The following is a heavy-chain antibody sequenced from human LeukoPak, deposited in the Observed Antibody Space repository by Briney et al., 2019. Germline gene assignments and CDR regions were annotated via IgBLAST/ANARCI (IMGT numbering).Heavy chain of an antibody. CDR1: GFTFTSYV. CDR2: IGTRGTTM. Sequence: GGSLRLSCAASGFTFTSYVMDWVRQPPGKGLEWISYIGTRGTTMYYADSVKGRFTISRDNAKNSLYLQMNSLRDEDTAIYYCARGRGSSWGQGTLVTVSS. CDR3: ARGRGSS. D-gene: IGHD2-21*01. J-gene: IGHJ5*02. V-gene: IGHV3-48*02.